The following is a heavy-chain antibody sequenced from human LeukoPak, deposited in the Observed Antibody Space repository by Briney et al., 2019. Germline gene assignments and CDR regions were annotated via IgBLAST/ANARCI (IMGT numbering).Heavy chain of an antibody. J-gene: IGHJ4*02. Sequence: PSETLSLTCTFSGGSISSYYWSWIRQPPGKGLEWIGYIYYSGSTNYNSSLKSRVTISVDTSKNQFSLKLSSVTAADTAVYYCARGRAFTFHLDYWGQGTLVTVSS. CDR3: ARGRAFTFHLDY. D-gene: IGHD2-21*01. CDR1: GGSISSYY. V-gene: IGHV4-59*01. CDR2: IYYSGST.